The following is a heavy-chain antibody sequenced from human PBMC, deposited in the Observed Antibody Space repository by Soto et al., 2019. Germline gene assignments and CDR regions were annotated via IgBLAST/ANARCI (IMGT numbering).Heavy chain of an antibody. J-gene: IGHJ6*02. V-gene: IGHV3-23*01. Sequence: PGGSLRLSCAASGFSFSSYAMSWVRQAPGRGLEWVSGVSRGSGNYADSVKGRFTISRDNSKNTLYLQMNSLRAEDTALYYCATSGDYGMDVWGQGTTVTVS. CDR2: VSRGSG. CDR1: GFSFSSYA. CDR3: ATSGDYGMDV.